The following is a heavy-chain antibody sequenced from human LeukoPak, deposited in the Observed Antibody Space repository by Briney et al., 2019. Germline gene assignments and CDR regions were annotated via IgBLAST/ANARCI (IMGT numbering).Heavy chain of an antibody. CDR1: GFTFSSYA. J-gene: IGHJ5*02. CDR2: ISYDGSNK. CDR3: ARDRPWFDP. Sequence: PGRSLRLSCAASGFTFSSYAIHWVRQAPGKELEWVAVISYDGSNKNYADSVKGRFTISRDNSKNTLYLQMNSLRPEDTAVYYCARDRPWFDPWGQGTLVTVSS. V-gene: IGHV3-30-3*01.